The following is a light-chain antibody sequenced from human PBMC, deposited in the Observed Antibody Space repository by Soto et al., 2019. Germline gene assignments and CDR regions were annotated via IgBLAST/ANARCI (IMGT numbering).Light chain of an antibody. J-gene: IGKJ1*01. CDR1: QTIDNP. V-gene: IGKV3-15*01. Sequence: EIVMTQSPATLSLSPGERATLSCRASQTIDNPLSWYQRKPGQAPRLLIYDASTTATGVPARFSGSGSRTDFPLTIRRLEPEDFAAYYCQQYCGSRTFGQGTKV. CDR2: DAS. CDR3: QQYCGSRT.